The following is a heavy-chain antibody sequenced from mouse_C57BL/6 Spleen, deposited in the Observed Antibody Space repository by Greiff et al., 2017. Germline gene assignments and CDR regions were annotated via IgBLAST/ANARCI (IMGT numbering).Heavy chain of an antibody. CDR3: ARTYSNYWDY. D-gene: IGHD2-5*01. V-gene: IGHV5-4*01. Sequence: EVHLVESGGGLVKPGGSLKLSCAASGFTFSSYAMSWVRQTPEKRLEWVATISDGGSYTYYPDNVKGRFTISRDNAKNNLYLQMSHLKSEDTAMYYCARTYSNYWDYWGQGNTPTVSS. CDR1: GFTFSSYA. J-gene: IGHJ2*01. CDR2: ISDGGSYT.